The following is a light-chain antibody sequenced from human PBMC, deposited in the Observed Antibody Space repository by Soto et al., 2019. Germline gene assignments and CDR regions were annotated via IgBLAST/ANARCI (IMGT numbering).Light chain of an antibody. CDR1: SSDVGGYNY. CDR2: EVS. V-gene: IGLV2-14*01. Sequence: QSVLTQPASVSGSPGQSITISCTGTSSDVGGYNYVSWYQQHPGKAPNLMIYEVSNRPSGVSNRFSGSKSGNTAALTISGLQAEDEADYYCSSYTSSSTLFGGGTKVTVL. CDR3: SSYTSSSTL. J-gene: IGLJ3*02.